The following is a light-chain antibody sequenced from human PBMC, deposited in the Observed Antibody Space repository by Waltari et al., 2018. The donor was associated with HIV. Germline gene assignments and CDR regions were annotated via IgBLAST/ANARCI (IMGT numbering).Light chain of an antibody. CDR2: WAS. J-gene: IGKJ4*01. Sequence: DILMTQPPDSLAVSLGERATINCKSSQSVLFSSNNNNYLAWYQQKPGQSPKLLIYWASTRESGVPDRFSGSGSGTDFALTISSLRAEDVAVYYCQQYYTTPLTFGGGTKVEIK. V-gene: IGKV4-1*01. CDR1: QSVLFSSNNNNY. CDR3: QQYYTTPLT.